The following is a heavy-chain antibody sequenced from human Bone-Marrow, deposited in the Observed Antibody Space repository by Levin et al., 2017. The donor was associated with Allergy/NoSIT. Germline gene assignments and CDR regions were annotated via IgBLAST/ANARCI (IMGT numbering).Heavy chain of an antibody. CDR3: AKDQRRDPIVPAAIYYYYYGMDV. CDR2: ISWDGGST. V-gene: IGHV3-43D*03. D-gene: IGHD2-2*01. Sequence: SCAASGFTFDDYAMHWVRQAPGKGLEWVSLISWDGGSTYYADSVKGRFTISRDNSKNSLYLQMNSLRAEDTALYYCAKDQRRDPIVPAAIYYYYYGMDVWGQGTTVTVSS. J-gene: IGHJ6*02. CDR1: GFTFDDYA.